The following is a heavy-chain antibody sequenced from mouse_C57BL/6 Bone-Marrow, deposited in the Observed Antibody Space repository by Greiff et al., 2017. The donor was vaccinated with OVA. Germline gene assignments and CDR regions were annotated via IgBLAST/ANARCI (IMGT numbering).Heavy chain of an antibody. Sequence: VQLQQSGAELVRPGASVKLSCTASGFNIKDDYMHWVKQRPEQGLEWIGWIDPENGDTEYASKFQGKATITADTSSNTAYLQLSSLTSEDTAVYYCTTGDYYGSSYGYFDYWGQGTTLTFSS. CDR2: IDPENGDT. V-gene: IGHV14-4*01. CDR3: TTGDYYGSSYGYFDY. CDR1: GFNIKDDY. D-gene: IGHD1-1*01. J-gene: IGHJ2*01.